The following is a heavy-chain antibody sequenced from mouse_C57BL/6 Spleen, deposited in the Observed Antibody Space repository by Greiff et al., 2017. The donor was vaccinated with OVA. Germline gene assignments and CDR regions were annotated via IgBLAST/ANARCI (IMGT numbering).Heavy chain of an antibody. CDR2: IDPENGDT. CDR1: GFNIKDDY. J-gene: IGHJ4*01. CDR3: TTGYYYGSSYYAMDY. V-gene: IGHV14-4*01. Sequence: VQLQQSGAELVRPGASVKLSCTASGFNIKDDYMHWVKQRPEQGLEWIGWIDPENGDTEYASKFQGKATITAENSSNTAYLQLSSLTSEDTAVYYCTTGYYYGSSYYAMDYWGQGTSVTVSS. D-gene: IGHD1-1*01.